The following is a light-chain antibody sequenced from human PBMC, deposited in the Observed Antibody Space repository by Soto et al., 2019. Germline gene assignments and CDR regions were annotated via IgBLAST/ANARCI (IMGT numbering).Light chain of an antibody. CDR1: SSDVGDYNY. J-gene: IGLJ3*02. CDR2: DVT. CDR3: CSFAGIYTFWV. Sequence: QSALTQPRSVSGSPGQSVTISCTGTSSDVGDYNYVSWYQQFPGKAPKLVIYDVTKRPSGVPDRFSGSKSGNTASLTISGLQAEDEADYYCCSFAGIYTFWVFGGGTKLTVL. V-gene: IGLV2-11*01.